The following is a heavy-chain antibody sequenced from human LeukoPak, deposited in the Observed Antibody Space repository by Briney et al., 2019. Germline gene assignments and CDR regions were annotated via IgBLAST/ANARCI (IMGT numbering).Heavy chain of an antibody. CDR1: GDSYFGYY. V-gene: IGHV4-59*08. Sequence: SETLSLPCSVSGDSYFGYYWGWTRPAPGEGRECVCCIYSSDAICYNPSLKSRFPISIDTYRNQFSLNMTTVSASDTAVYFCARHMYGKEMAVWGKGTTVTVSS. CDR2: IYSSDAI. J-gene: IGHJ6*04. D-gene: IGHD4-17*01. CDR3: ARHMYGKEMAV.